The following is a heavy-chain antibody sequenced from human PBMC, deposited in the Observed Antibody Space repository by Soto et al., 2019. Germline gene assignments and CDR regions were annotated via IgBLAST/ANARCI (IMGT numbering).Heavy chain of an antibody. V-gene: IGHV3-13*01. CDR2: IGTAGDT. CDR1: GFTFSSYD. J-gene: IGHJ3*02. D-gene: IGHD6-13*01. Sequence: GGSLRLSCAASGFTFSSYDMHWVRQATGKGLEWVSAIGTAGDTYYPGSVKGRFTISRENAKNSLYLQMNSLRAEDTAVYYCARTGDIAAAGSSAYAFDIWGQGTMVTVSS. CDR3: ARTGDIAAAGSSAYAFDI.